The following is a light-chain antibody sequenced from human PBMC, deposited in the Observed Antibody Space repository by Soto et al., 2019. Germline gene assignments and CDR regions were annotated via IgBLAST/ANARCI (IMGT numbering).Light chain of an antibody. CDR2: GAS. CDR3: QQYSSSPAT. V-gene: IGKV3-20*01. J-gene: IGKJ1*01. Sequence: ESVLTQSPGTLSLSPGERATLSCRASQSVRSSHLAWYQQKPGQAPRLLIYGASSRATGIPDRFSGSGSGTDFTLTISRLEPEDFAVYSCQQYSSSPATLGQGTKVDIK. CDR1: QSVRSSH.